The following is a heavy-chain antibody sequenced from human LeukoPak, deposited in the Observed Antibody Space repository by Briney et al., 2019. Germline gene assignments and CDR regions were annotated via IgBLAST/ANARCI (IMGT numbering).Heavy chain of an antibody. CDR3: AKVPIYGSGSAPGYYFDY. Sequence: PGGSLRLSCAASGFTFSSYGMSWVRQAPGKGLEWVSGISGNGGTIHYADSVKGRFTISRDNSKNTLHLQMNSLRAEDTAVYYCAKVPIYGSGSAPGYYFDYRGQGTLVTVSS. D-gene: IGHD3-10*01. CDR1: GFTFSSYG. V-gene: IGHV3-23*01. CDR2: ISGNGGTI. J-gene: IGHJ4*02.